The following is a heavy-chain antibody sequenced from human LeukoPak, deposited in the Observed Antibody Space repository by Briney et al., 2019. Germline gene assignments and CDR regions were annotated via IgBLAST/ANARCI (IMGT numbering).Heavy chain of an antibody. V-gene: IGHV1-46*01. J-gene: IGHJ6*03. CDR2: INPSGGST. CDR1: GYTFTTYY. Sequence: ASVKVSCKASGYTFTTYYMHWVREAPGQGLEWMGIINPSGGSTRYAQKFQGRVTMTRDKSTSTVYMELSSLRSEDTAVYYCARQGVTAAENNYFYYYMDFWGKGTTVTVSS. CDR3: ARQGVTAAENNYFYYYMDF. D-gene: IGHD6-13*01.